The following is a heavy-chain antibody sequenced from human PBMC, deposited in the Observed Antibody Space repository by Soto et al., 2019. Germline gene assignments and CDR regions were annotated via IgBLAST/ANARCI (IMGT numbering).Heavy chain of an antibody. CDR1: GFTFRSYV. CDR2: TGGSGIST. V-gene: IGHV3-23*01. D-gene: IGHD2-15*01. Sequence: EVHLLESGGGLVQPGGSLRLSCVGSGFTFRSYVMSWVRQAPGKGLEWVSSTGGSGISTYYADSVKGRFTISRDNSKNTLFLQMNSLRGEDTAVYYCAKDQWSDTPAHFEHWGQGNLVTVSS. J-gene: IGHJ4*02. CDR3: AKDQWSDTPAHFEH.